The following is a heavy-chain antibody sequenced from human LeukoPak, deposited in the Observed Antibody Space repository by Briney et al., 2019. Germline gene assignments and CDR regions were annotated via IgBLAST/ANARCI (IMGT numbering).Heavy chain of an antibody. D-gene: IGHD3-10*01. J-gene: IGHJ4*02. V-gene: IGHV4-38-2*01. Sequence: PSETLSLTCAVSSYSISSGYYWGWIRQPPGKGLEWIGSIYHSGRTYYNPSLKSRVTISVDTSKNQFSLKLSSVTAADTAVYYCARVGDYYGSDYWGQGTLVTVSS. CDR1: SYSISSGYY. CDR3: ARVGDYYGSDY. CDR2: IYHSGRT.